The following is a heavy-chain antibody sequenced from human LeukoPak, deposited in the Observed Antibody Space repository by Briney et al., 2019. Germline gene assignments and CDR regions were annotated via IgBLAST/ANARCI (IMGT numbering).Heavy chain of an antibody. J-gene: IGHJ6*03. Sequence: SETLSLTCTVSGGSISSYYWSWIRQPPGKGLEWIGYIYYSGSTNYNPYLKSRVTISVDTSKNQFSLKLSSVTAADTAVYYCARLGQWAVAGLGDFYYYYYMDVWGKGATVTISS. V-gene: IGHV4-59*01. CDR3: ARLGQWAVAGLGDFYYYYYMDV. D-gene: IGHD6-19*01. CDR1: GGSISSYY. CDR2: IYYSGST.